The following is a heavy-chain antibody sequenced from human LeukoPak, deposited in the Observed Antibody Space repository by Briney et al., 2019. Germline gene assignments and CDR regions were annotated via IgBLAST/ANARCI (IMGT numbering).Heavy chain of an antibody. V-gene: IGHV3-30*03. Sequence: GRSLRLSYAASGFTFSSYGMHWVRQAPGKGLEWVAVISYDGSNKYYADSVKGRFTISRDNSKNTLYLQMNSLRAEDTAVYYCASEGLYDILTGYYNAPTFDYWGQGTLVTVSS. J-gene: IGHJ4*02. CDR3: ASEGLYDILTGYYNAPTFDY. D-gene: IGHD3-9*01. CDR1: GFTFSSYG. CDR2: ISYDGSNK.